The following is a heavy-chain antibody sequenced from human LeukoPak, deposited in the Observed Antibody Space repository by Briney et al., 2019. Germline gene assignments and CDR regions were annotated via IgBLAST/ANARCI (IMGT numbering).Heavy chain of an antibody. V-gene: IGHV4-61*02. D-gene: IGHD3-10*01. Sequence: SETLSLTCTVSGGSISSSNYYWAWIRQPAGKGLEWIGRIYTTGSPSYSPSLKSRVTISVDTSTNQFSLKLTSVSAADTAVYYCARDRGITTARGVPSWFDPWGQGTLVTVSS. CDR2: IYTTGSP. CDR3: ARDRGITTARGVPSWFDP. CDR1: GGSISSSNYY. J-gene: IGHJ5*02.